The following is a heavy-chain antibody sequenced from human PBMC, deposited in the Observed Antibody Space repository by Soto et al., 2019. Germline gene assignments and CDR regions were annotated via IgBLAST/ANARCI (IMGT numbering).Heavy chain of an antibody. CDR2: IFHTGNT. CDR3: ARNLFDSRGYPPEV. J-gene: IGHJ4*02. D-gene: IGHD3-22*01. V-gene: IGHV4-4*03. Sequence: PETLSLTCTISGVSISSGKWWSWVRQPPGEGLEWIGEIFHTGNTDYKPSLKSRVSILVDKSKNQFSLNLDSVTAADTAVYYCARNLFDSRGYPPEVWGQGILVTVSS. CDR1: GVSISSGKW.